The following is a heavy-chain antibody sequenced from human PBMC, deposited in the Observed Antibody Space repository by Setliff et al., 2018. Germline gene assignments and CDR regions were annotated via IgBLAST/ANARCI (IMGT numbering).Heavy chain of an antibody. V-gene: IGHV4-4*08. CDR1: GASISSYF. CDR2: IHTSEST. Sequence: TSETLSLTCSVSGASISSYFWTWLRQPPGKGLEWIGNIHTSESTKYNPSLKSRVTISVDTSKNQFSLKLSSLTAEDTAVYYCARGIAVAGFDYWGQGTLVTVSS. CDR3: ARGIAVAGFDY. J-gene: IGHJ4*02. D-gene: IGHD6-19*01.